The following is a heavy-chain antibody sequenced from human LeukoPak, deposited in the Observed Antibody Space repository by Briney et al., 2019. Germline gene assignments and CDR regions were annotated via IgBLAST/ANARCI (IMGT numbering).Heavy chain of an antibody. CDR2: IYPGDSET. D-gene: IGHD2-2*01. CDR3: ARRSTTFFDY. J-gene: IGHJ4*02. CDR1: GYSFTNYW. Sequence: GESLKISCKASGYSFTNYWIGWVRQMPGKGLDWMGIIYPGDSETRYSPSLQGQVTISADKSISTAYLQWSSLKASDTAMYYCARRSTTFFDYWGQGTLVTVSS. V-gene: IGHV5-51*01.